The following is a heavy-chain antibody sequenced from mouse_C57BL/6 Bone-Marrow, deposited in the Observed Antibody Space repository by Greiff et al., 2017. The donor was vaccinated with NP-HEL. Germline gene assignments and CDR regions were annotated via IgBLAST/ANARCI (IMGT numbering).Heavy chain of an antibody. Sequence: EVKLVESGGGLVKPGGSLKLSCAASGFTFSSYTMSWVRQTPEKRLEWVATISGGGGNTYYPDSVKGRFTISRDNAKNTLYLQMSSLRSEDTALYYCARYDGYYGAYWGQGTLVTVSA. CDR2: ISGGGGNT. D-gene: IGHD2-3*01. J-gene: IGHJ3*01. CDR1: GFTFSSYT. V-gene: IGHV5-9*01. CDR3: ARYDGYYGAY.